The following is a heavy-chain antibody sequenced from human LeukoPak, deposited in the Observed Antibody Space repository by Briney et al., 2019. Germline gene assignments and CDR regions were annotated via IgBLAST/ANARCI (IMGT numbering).Heavy chain of an antibody. Sequence: PSETLSLTCTVSGGSISSSSYYWGWIRQPPGKGLEWIGSIYYSGSTYYNPSLKSRVTISVDTSKNQFSLKLSSVTAADTAVYYCATDRARGGDSFDYWGQGTLVTVSS. CDR1: GGSISSSSYY. D-gene: IGHD3-10*01. CDR2: IYYSGST. J-gene: IGHJ4*02. CDR3: ATDRARGGDSFDY. V-gene: IGHV4-39*02.